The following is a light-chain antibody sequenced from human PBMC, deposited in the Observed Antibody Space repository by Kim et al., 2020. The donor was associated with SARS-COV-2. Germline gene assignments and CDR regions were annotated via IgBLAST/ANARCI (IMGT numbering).Light chain of an antibody. CDR1: SLRSYY. V-gene: IGLV3-19*01. CDR2: GKN. J-gene: IGLJ2*01. Sequence: VALGQTVRLTCQGDSLRSYYATWYQQKPGQAPIVFIYGKNNRPSGIPDRFSGSSSGDTASLTITGTQAGDEADYYCNSRGSNDNVLFGGGTQLTVL. CDR3: NSRGSNDNVL.